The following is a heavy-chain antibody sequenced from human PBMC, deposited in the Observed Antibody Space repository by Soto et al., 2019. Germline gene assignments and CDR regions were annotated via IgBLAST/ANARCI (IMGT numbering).Heavy chain of an antibody. CDR1: GFSLSNSRVG. CDR3: AHLTLRFGELWDY. D-gene: IGHD3-16*01. Sequence: QITLKEAGPTLVKPTQTLTLTCTFSGFSLSNSRVGVGWIRQPTGKALECLALIYWDDDKRYSPRLQSRLTITKDTSKDQVVLTSTNIDPVDTATYYCAHLTLRFGELWDYCGQGTLVTVSA. CDR2: IYWDDDK. V-gene: IGHV2-5*02. J-gene: IGHJ4*02.